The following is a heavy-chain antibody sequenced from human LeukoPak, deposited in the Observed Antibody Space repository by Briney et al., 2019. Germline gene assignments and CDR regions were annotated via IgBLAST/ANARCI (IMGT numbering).Heavy chain of an antibody. CDR1: GYTFTGYY. V-gene: IGHV1-2*06. D-gene: IGHD3-16*02. Sequence: ASVKVSCKASGYTFTGYYMHWVRQAPGQGLEWMGRINPNSGGTNYAQKFQGRVTMTRDTSISTAYMELSRLRYDDTAVYYCAVLSYYDYVWGSYRPIDYWGQGTLVTVSS. CDR2: INPNSGGT. CDR3: AVLSYYDYVWGSYRPIDY. J-gene: IGHJ4*02.